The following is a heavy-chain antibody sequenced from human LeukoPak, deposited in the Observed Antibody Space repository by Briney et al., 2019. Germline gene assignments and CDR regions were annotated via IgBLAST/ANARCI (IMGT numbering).Heavy chain of an antibody. Sequence: GGSLRLSCAASGFTFSSYSMIWVRQAPGKGLEWVSAISGSGGGVYYADSVKGLFTISRDNSKNTLYLQMNSLRADDTALYYCAKGSSGWPEVGWGIDYWGQGTLVTVSS. CDR2: ISGSGGGV. V-gene: IGHV3-23*01. CDR3: AKGSSGWPEVGWGIDY. D-gene: IGHD6-19*01. CDR1: GFTFSSYS. J-gene: IGHJ4*02.